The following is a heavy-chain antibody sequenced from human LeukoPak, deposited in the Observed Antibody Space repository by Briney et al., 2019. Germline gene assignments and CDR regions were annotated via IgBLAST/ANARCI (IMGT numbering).Heavy chain of an antibody. CDR2: IYYSGST. Sequence: SSETLSLTCTVSGGSISSYYWSWIRQPPGKGLEWIGYIYYSGSTNYNPSLKSRVTISVDTSKNQFSLKLSSVTAADTAVYYCARDPYYYETNVFDIWGKGTMVTVFS. J-gene: IGHJ3*02. V-gene: IGHV4-59*01. CDR3: ARDPYYYETNVFDI. D-gene: IGHD3-22*01. CDR1: GGSISSYY.